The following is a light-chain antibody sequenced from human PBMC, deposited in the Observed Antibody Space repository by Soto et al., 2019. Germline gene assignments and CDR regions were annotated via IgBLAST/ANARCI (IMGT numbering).Light chain of an antibody. Sequence: QSVLTQPPSVSGAPGQRVTISCTGSSSNIGAGYDVHWYQQLPGTAPKLLIYGNSNRPSGVPDRFSGSKSGTSASLAITGLQAEDEADYYCQSYDSSLSDPYVFGTGTKDTVL. CDR3: QSYDSSLSDPYV. J-gene: IGLJ1*01. V-gene: IGLV1-40*01. CDR2: GNS. CDR1: SSNIGAGYD.